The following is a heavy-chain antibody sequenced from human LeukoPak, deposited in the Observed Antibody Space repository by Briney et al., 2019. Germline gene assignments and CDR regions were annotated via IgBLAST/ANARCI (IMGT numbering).Heavy chain of an antibody. J-gene: IGHJ4*02. CDR2: ISYDGSNK. D-gene: IGHD2/OR15-2a*01. CDR1: GFTFSSYG. CDR3: AKDHKEYGIDY. Sequence: GGSLRLSCAASGFTFSSYGMHWVRQAPGKGLEWVAVISYDGSNKYYADSVKGRFTISRDNSKNTLYLQMNSLRAEDTAVYYCAKDHKEYGIDYWGQGTLVTVSS. V-gene: IGHV3-30*18.